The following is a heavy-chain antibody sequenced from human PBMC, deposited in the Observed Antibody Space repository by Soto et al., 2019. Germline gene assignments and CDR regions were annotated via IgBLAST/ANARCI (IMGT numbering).Heavy chain of an antibody. D-gene: IGHD6-13*01. V-gene: IGHV4-34*01. CDR3: ARGPFPDSSWYNDY. CDR1: GGSFSGYY. CDR2: INHSGRT. Sequence: SETLSLTCAVYGGSFSGYYWSWIRQPPGKGLEWIGEINHSGRTNYNPSLKSRVTISVNTSKNQFSLKLSSVTAADTAVYYCARGPFPDSSWYNDYWGQGTLVTVSS. J-gene: IGHJ4*02.